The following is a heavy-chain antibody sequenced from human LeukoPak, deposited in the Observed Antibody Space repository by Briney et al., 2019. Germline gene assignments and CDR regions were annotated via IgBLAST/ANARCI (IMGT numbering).Heavy chain of an antibody. J-gene: IGHJ4*02. Sequence: GGSLRLSCAASGFTFDDYAMHWVRQAPGKGLEWVSGISWNSGSIGYADSVKGRFTISRDNAKNSLYLQMNSLRAEDTALYYYAKDRDDYGDYRAFDYWGQGTLVTVSS. D-gene: IGHD4-17*01. CDR1: GFTFDDYA. CDR3: AKDRDDYGDYRAFDY. V-gene: IGHV3-9*01. CDR2: ISWNSGSI.